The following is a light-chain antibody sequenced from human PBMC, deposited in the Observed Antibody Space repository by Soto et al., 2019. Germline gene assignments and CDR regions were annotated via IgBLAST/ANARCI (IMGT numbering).Light chain of an antibody. Sequence: QSVLTQPASVSGSPGQSITISCTGTSSDVGGYNYVSWYQQHPGKAPKLMIYDVSNRPSGVSNRFSGSKSGKTASLTISGLQAEDEADYYCSSYTSSSTLYGFGTGTKVTVL. CDR2: DVS. CDR3: SSYTSSSTLYG. CDR1: SSDVGGYNY. V-gene: IGLV2-14*01. J-gene: IGLJ1*01.